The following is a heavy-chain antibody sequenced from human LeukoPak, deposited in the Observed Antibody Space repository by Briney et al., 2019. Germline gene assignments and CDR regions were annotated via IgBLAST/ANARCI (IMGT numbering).Heavy chain of an antibody. CDR2: INHSGST. V-gene: IGHV4-34*01. CDR3: ARGASYSSSWLRAEYFQH. D-gene: IGHD6-13*01. CDR1: GGSFSGYY. J-gene: IGHJ1*01. Sequence: PSETLSLTCAVYGGSFSGYYWSWIRQPPGTGLEWIGEINHSGSTNYNPSLKSRVTISVDTSKNQFSLKLSSVTAADTAVYYCARGASYSSSWLRAEYFQHWGQGTLVTVSS.